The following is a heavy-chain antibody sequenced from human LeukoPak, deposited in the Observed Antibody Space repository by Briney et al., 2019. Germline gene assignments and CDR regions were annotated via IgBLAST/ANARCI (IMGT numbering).Heavy chain of an antibody. CDR3: ATRDLSGYAVLYY. D-gene: IGHD5-12*01. Sequence: ASVKVSCKASGYTFTSYGISWVRQAPGQGLEWMGWISAYNGNTNYAQKFQGRVTMTTDTSTSTAYMELSRLRSDDTAVYYCATRDLSGYAVLYYWGQGTLVTVSS. V-gene: IGHV1-18*01. CDR2: ISAYNGNT. CDR1: GYTFTSYG. J-gene: IGHJ4*02.